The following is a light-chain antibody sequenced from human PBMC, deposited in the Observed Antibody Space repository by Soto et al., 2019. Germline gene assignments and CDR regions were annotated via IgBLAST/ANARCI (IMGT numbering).Light chain of an antibody. J-gene: IGKJ1*01. CDR1: QTISSF. V-gene: IGKV1-39*01. Sequence: DIQMTQSPSSLSASVGDRVTIACRAGQTISSFLNWYQQKPGKAPKLLIYAASSLQSGVPSRFSGSGSGTDFTLTISSLQPEDFAIYYCQQSYSNPWTFGQGTKVEIK. CDR3: QQSYSNPWT. CDR2: AAS.